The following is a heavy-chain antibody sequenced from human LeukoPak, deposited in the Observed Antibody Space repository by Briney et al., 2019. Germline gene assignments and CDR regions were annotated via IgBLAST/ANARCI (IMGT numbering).Heavy chain of an antibody. V-gene: IGHV4-61*03. J-gene: IGHJ4*02. CDR1: GASFSDGSYY. CDR3: ARGLSTGREDYFDY. Sequence: SETLSLTCSVSGASFSDGSYYWSWIRQPPGKGLEWIGYLYYSGNTNYSPSLSGRVSTSIDTSKNHFSLNLTSVTAADTAVYYCARGLSTGREDYFDYWGQGTLVSVSS. CDR2: LYYSGNT. D-gene: IGHD1-1*01.